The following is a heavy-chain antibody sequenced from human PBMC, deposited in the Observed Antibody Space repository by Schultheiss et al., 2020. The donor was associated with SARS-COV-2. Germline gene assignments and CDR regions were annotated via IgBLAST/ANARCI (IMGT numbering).Heavy chain of an antibody. CDR2: IYYSGST. Sequence: SQTLSLTCTVSGGSISSGGYYWSWIRQHPGKGLEWIGYIYYSGSTYYNPSLKSRVTISVDTSKNQFSLKLSSVTAADTAVYYCASRQQLVLFAFDIWGQGTMVTVSS. D-gene: IGHD6-13*01. CDR3: ASRQQLVLFAFDI. V-gene: IGHV4-31*03. CDR1: GGSISSGGYY. J-gene: IGHJ3*02.